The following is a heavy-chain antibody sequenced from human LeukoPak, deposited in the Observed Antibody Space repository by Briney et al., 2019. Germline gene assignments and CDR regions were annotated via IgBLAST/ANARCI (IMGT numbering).Heavy chain of an antibody. CDR1: GVTLSSYA. J-gene: IGHJ4*02. Sequence: GGSLRLSCAASGVTLSSYAMSWARQAPGKGLEWVSAISGSGDKTYYADSVKGRFTISRDNSKNTLYVQMNSLRAEDTAVYYCAKDMVRGVIPTVVDYWGQGTLVTVSS. CDR2: ISGSGDKT. CDR3: AKDMVRGVIPTVVDY. V-gene: IGHV3-23*01. D-gene: IGHD3-10*01.